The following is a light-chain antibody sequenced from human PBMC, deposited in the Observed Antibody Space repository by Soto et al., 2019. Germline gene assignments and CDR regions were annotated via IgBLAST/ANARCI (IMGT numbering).Light chain of an antibody. CDR3: SSYTSSSTLDYV. CDR1: SSDVGGYNY. J-gene: IGLJ1*01. V-gene: IGLV2-14*01. CDR2: EVS. Sequence: QSVLTQPASVSGSPGQSITISCTGTSSDVGGYNYASWYQQHPGKAPKLMIYEVSNRPSGVSNRFSGSKSGNTASLTISGLQAEDEADYYCSSYTSSSTLDYVFGTGTKLTVL.